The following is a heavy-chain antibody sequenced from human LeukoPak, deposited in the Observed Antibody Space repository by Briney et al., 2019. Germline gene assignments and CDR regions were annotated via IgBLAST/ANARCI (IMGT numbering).Heavy chain of an antibody. Sequence: GGSLRLSCAAFGFTFSSYGMHWVRQAPGKGLEWVANIKQDGSEKYYVDSVKGRFTISRDNAKNSLYLQMNSLRAEDTAVYYCAREFYGDYVDWGQGTLVTVSS. CDR1: GFTFSSYG. CDR2: IKQDGSEK. CDR3: AREFYGDYVD. J-gene: IGHJ4*02. V-gene: IGHV3-7*03. D-gene: IGHD4-17*01.